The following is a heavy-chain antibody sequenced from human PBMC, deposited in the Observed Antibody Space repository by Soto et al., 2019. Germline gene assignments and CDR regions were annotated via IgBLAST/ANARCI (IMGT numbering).Heavy chain of an antibody. J-gene: IGHJ5*01. CDR1: GFTFSSYT. Sequence: PGGSLRLSCAASGFTFSSYTMNWVRQAPGKGLEWVSSITTTSYIYYTDSKKGRITISKDNAKNSQYLQKNSLRAEDTAIYYRATDNYCLTTSCSFDSWGQGTLVTVSS. CDR3: ATDNYCLTTSCSFDS. D-gene: IGHD2-2*01. V-gene: IGHV3-21*01. CDR2: ITTTSYI.